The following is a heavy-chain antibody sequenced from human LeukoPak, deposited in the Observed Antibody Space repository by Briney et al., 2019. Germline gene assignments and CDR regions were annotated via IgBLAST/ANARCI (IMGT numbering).Heavy chain of an antibody. D-gene: IGHD2-2*01. CDR1: GGSISSGSYY. CDR2: IYTSGST. CDR3: ARDWGYCSSTSCPNWFDP. Sequence: SETLSLTCAVSGGSISSGSYYWSWIRQPAGKGLEWIGRIYTSGSTNYNPSLKSRVTISVDTSKNQFSLKLSSVTAADTAVYYCARDWGYCSSTSCPNWFDPWGQGTLVTVSS. V-gene: IGHV4-61*02. J-gene: IGHJ5*02.